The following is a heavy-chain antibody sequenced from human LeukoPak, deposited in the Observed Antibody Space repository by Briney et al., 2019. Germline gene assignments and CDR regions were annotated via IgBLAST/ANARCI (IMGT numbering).Heavy chain of an antibody. Sequence: GGSLRLSCAASGFTFSSYAMHWVRQAPGKGLEWVAVISYDGSNKYYADSVKGRFTISRDNSKNTLYLQMNSLRAEDTAVYYCARDPPPRYCSSTSCYSYYYGMDVWGQGTTVTVSS. CDR1: GFTFSSYA. CDR3: ARDPPPRYCSSTSCYSYYYGMDV. J-gene: IGHJ6*02. D-gene: IGHD2-2*02. CDR2: ISYDGSNK. V-gene: IGHV3-30*04.